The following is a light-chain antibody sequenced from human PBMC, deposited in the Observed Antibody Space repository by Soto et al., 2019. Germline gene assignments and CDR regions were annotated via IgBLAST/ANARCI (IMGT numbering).Light chain of an antibody. CDR2: AAA. J-gene: IGKJ5*01. CDR3: QQFNNYFIT. CDR1: PGFNMY. V-gene: IGKV1-8*01. Sequence: SPFSASTVDIVTIPCRVSPGFNMYLACYQHTPGKAPKLLIYAAATLQSGVPSRFSGSGSGTDFTLTISSLQPEDFATYYCQQFNNYFITFGQGTRLEIK.